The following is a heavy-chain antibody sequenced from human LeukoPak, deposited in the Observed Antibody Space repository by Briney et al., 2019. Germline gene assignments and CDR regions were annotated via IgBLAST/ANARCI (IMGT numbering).Heavy chain of an antibody. D-gene: IGHD2-8*02. Sequence: GGSLRLSCAASGFTFSNAWMSWVRQTPGKGLEWVAATVGGRPDTYHAESVKGRFTVSRDDSRDTLFLQMNRLSVDDTAIYYCTKAPLRSCSGAFCYPFDYWGQGTLVTVSS. V-gene: IGHV3-23*01. J-gene: IGHJ4*02. CDR3: TKAPLRSCSGAFCYPFDY. CDR1: GFTFSNAW. CDR2: TVGGRPDT.